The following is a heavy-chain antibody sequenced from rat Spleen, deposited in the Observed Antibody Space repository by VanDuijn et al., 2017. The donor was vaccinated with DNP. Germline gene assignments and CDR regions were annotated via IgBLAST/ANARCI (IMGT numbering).Heavy chain of an antibody. J-gene: IGHJ2*01. V-gene: IGHV2-30*01. CDR2: IWGDGST. CDR3: YNNYFAY. D-gene: IGHD1-10*01. CDR1: GFSLTSYH. Sequence: QVQLKESGPGLVQPSQTLSLACTVSGFSLTSYHVHWVRQPSGKGLEWMGVIWGDGSTDYNSALKSRLSISRDTSKSQVFLTMNSLQTDDTAVYYCYNNYFAYWGQGVMVTVSS.